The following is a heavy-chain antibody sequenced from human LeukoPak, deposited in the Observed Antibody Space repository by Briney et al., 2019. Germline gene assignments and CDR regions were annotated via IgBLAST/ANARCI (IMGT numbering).Heavy chain of an antibody. V-gene: IGHV4-39*01. CDR3: ARSPRVAAAGSRYYFDY. J-gene: IGHJ4*02. D-gene: IGHD6-13*01. CDR1: GGSISNSIYY. Sequence: PSETLSLTCTVSGGSISNSIYYWGWIRQPPGKGLEWIGTIYYSGSTYYNPSLKSRATISVDTSKNQFSLKLSSVTAADTAVYYCARSPRVAAAGSRYYFDYWGQGTLVTVSS. CDR2: IYYSGST.